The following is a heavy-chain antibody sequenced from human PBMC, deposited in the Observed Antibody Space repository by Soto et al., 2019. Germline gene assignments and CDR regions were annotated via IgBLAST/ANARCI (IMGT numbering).Heavy chain of an antibody. CDR3: ARDFWDY. Sequence: EVQLVESGGGLVQPGGSLRLSCAASGFTFTADSMNWVRQAPGKGLEWVSYISSGSGSIYYADSVKGRFTISRDDAKNSLYLQMNSLRDEDTAVYYCARDFWDYWGQGTVVTVSS. J-gene: IGHJ4*02. CDR1: GFTFTADS. V-gene: IGHV3-48*02. D-gene: IGHD3-3*01. CDR2: ISSGSGSI.